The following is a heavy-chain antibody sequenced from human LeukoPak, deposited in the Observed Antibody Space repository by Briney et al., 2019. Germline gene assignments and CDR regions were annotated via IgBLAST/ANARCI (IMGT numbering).Heavy chain of an antibody. CDR3: AREGNYGDYVPNWFDP. J-gene: IGHJ5*02. CDR2: INHSGST. CDR1: GGSFSGYY. Sequence: SETLSLTCAVYGGSFSGYYWSWIRQPPGKGLEWIGEINHSGSTNYNPSLKSRVTISVDTSKNQFSLKLSSVTAADTAVYHCAREGNYGDYVPNWFDPWGQGTLVTVSS. D-gene: IGHD4-17*01. V-gene: IGHV4-34*01.